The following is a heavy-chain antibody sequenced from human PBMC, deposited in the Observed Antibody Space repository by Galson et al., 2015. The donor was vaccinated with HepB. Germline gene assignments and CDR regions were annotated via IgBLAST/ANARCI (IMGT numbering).Heavy chain of an antibody. Sequence: SVKVSCKASGYTFTSYYMHWVRQAPGQGLEWMGIINPSGGSTSYAQKFQGRVTMTRDTSTSTVYMELSSLRSEDTAVYYCARAKRTLRLGELSLPNSFDPWGQGTLVTVSS. V-gene: IGHV1-46*01. CDR1: GYTFTSYY. CDR2: INPSGGST. D-gene: IGHD3-16*02. CDR3: ARAKRTLRLGELSLPNSFDP. J-gene: IGHJ5*02.